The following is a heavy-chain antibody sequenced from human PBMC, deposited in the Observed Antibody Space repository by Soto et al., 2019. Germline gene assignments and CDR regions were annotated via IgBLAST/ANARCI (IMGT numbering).Heavy chain of an antibody. J-gene: IGHJ4*02. CDR3: ARVKLDYFDY. V-gene: IGHV1-8*01. CDR2: MNPNSGNT. Sequence: GPSVKVSCKASGYSFTSYDINWVRQATGQGLGWMGWMNPNSGNTAYAQKFQGRVTMTRNTSISAAYMELSSLRSEDTAVYYCARVKLDYFDYWGQGTLVTVSS. CDR1: GYSFTSYD.